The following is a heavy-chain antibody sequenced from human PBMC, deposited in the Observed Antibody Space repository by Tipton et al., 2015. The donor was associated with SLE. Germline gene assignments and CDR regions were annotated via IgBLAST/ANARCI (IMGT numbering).Heavy chain of an antibody. CDR1: GYSISSGYY. Sequence: TLSLTCTVSGYSISSGYYWGWIRQPPGKGLEWIGSIYHSGSTYYNPSLKSRVTISVDTSKNQFSLKLSSVTAADTAVYYCARGDSGYEMRFDPWGQGTLVTVSS. V-gene: IGHV4-38-2*02. CDR3: ARGDSGYEMRFDP. D-gene: IGHD5-12*01. J-gene: IGHJ5*02. CDR2: IYHSGST.